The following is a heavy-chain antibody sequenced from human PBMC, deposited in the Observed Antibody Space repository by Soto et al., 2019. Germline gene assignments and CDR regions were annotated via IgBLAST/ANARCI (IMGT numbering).Heavy chain of an antibody. CDR2: ISAYNGNT. J-gene: IGHJ4*02. D-gene: IGHD6-6*01. CDR1: GYTFTSYG. Sequence: GASVKVSCKASGYTFTSYGISWVRQAPGQGLEWMGWISAYNGNTNYAQKLQGRVTMTTDTSTSTAYMELRSLRPDDTAVYYCARDGYSSSRGTFDYWGQGTLVTVSS. CDR3: ARDGYSSSRGTFDY. V-gene: IGHV1-18*01.